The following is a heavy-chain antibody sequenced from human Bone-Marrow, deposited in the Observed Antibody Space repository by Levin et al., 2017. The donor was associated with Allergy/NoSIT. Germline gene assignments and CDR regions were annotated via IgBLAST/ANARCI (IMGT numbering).Heavy chain of an antibody. J-gene: IGHJ4*02. CDR3: ARVETYYYDSSGYYFDY. D-gene: IGHD3-22*01. V-gene: IGHV1-69*13. Sequence: AASVKVSCKASGGTFSSYAISWVRQAPGQGLEWMGGIIPIFGTANYAQKFQGRVTITADESTSTAYMELSSLRSEDTAVYYCARVETYYYDSSGYYFDYWGQGTLVTVSS. CDR2: IIPIFGTA. CDR1: GGTFSSYA.